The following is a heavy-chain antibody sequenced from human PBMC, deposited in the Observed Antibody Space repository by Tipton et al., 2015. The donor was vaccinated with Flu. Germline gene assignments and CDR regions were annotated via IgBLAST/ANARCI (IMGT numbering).Heavy chain of an antibody. CDR3: ARLSYYDVDLKNFYFDY. V-gene: IGHV4-59*08. D-gene: IGHD3-10*02. CDR2: MSYSGIT. Sequence: TLSLTCTVSGGSISGYSWSWIRQPPGKGLEWIGIMSYSGITYYNPSLKSRVAISVDTSTNQFSLKVRSVTAADTAVYYCARLSYYDVDLKNFYFDYWGQGTLVTVSS. J-gene: IGHJ4*02. CDR1: GGSISGYS.